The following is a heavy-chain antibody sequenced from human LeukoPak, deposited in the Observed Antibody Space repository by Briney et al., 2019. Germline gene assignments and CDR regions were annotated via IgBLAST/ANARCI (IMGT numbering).Heavy chain of an antibody. J-gene: IGHJ4*02. CDR1: GGSISSSSYY. V-gene: IGHV4-39*02. Sequence: SETLSLTCTVSGGSISSSSYYWGWIRQPPGKGLEWIGSIYYSGSTHYNPSLKSRVTISVDTSKNQFSLKLSSVTAADTAVYYCAREQHSDNWGQGILVTVSS. CDR2: IYYSGST. CDR3: AREQHSDN.